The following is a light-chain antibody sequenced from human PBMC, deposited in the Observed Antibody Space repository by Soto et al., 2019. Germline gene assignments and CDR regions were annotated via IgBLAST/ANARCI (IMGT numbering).Light chain of an antibody. CDR2: DAS. J-gene: IGKJ1*01. CDR3: QQYGRSGT. CDR1: QTVSSF. Sequence: GLTRSPATVSLCLGEGATRSGRASQTVSSFLAWYQQRPGQAPRLLIYDASHRATGIPARFSGSGSGTDFTPTPSTLEPEHSAVYYCQQYGRSGTLGPGAKVDIK. V-gene: IGKV3-11*01.